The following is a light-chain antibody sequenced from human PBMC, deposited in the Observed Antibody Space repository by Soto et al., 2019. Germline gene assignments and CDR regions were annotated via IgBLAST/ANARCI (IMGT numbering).Light chain of an antibody. CDR2: DVT. J-gene: IGLJ3*02. V-gene: IGLV2-14*01. Sequence: QSVLTQPASVSGSPGQSITISCTGPSSDVGGYNYVSWYQQHPGKAPKLMIYDVTNRPSGVSNRFSGSKSGNTASLTISGRQAEDEADYYCSSYTSSISPLGFGGGTKLTV. CDR3: SSYTSSISPLG. CDR1: SSDVGGYNY.